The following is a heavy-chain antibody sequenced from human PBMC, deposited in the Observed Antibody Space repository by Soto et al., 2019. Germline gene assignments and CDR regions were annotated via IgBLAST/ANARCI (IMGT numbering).Heavy chain of an antibody. CDR3: AKHAHCSDGSCYPRHFDY. CDR2: IYYSGTT. D-gene: IGHD2-15*01. V-gene: IGHV4-39*01. Sequence: SETLSLTCTVSGGSISSSSYYWGWIRQPPGKGLEWIGSIYYSGTTYYNPSLKSRVTISADTSKNQFSLKLSSVTAADTAVYYCAKHAHCSDGSCYPRHFDYWGQGTLVT. J-gene: IGHJ4*02. CDR1: GGSISSSSYY.